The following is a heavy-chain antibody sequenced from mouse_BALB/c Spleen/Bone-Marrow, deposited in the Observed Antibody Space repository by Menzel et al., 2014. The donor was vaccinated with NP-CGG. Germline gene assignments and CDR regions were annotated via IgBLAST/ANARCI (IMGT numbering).Heavy chain of an antibody. CDR2: ISSGSSTI. Sequence: EVQVVESGGGLVQPGGSRKLSCAASGFTFXSFGMHWVRQAPEKGLEWVAYISSGSSTIYYADTVKGRFTISRDNPKNTLFLQMTSLRSEDTAMYYCATGTRAMDYWGQGTSVTVSS. J-gene: IGHJ4*01. D-gene: IGHD4-1*01. CDR3: ATGTRAMDY. CDR1: GFTFXSFG. V-gene: IGHV5-17*02.